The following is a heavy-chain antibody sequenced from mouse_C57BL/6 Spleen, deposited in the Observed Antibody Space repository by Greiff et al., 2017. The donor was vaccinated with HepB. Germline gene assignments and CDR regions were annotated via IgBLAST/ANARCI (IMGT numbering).Heavy chain of an antibody. J-gene: IGHJ4*01. CDR1: GYTFTDYY. Sequence: EVKLMESGPVLVKPGASVKMSCKASGYTFTDYYMNWVKQSHGKSLEWIGVINPYNGGTSYNQKFKGKATLTVDKSSSTAYMELNSLTSEDSAVYYCADGNGDYYAMDYWGQGTSVTVSS. V-gene: IGHV1-19*01. D-gene: IGHD2-1*01. CDR3: ADGNGDYYAMDY. CDR2: INPYNGGT.